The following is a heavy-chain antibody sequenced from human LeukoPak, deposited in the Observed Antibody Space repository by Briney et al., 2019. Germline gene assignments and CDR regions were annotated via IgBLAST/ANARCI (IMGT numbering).Heavy chain of an antibody. CDR3: ARDIYGDEDFDY. D-gene: IGHD3-10*01. V-gene: IGHV3-48*03. J-gene: IGHJ4*02. CDR2: ITSSGDIK. CDR1: GFTFTTYE. Sequence: GGSLRLSCATSGFTFTTYEMNWVRQAPVKGLEWVSYITSSGDIKTYADPVKGRFTMSRDDAKNSVYLQMNSLRPEDTAVYYCARDIYGDEDFDYWGQGTLVSVSS.